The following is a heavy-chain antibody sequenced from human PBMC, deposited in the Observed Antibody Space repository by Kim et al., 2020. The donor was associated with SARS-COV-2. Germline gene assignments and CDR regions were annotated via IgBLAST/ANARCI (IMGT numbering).Heavy chain of an antibody. V-gene: IGHV3-23*05. Sequence: GGSLRLSCAASGFAFSNDAMSWDRQPPGKSIEWVSFMNKNTSHKNTPYYEEYVNVLFTETRDNSKNTQYLQMNSLRAEDTAIYYCTNGGVDTNYHYFDYWGQGNLVTVSS. J-gene: IGHJ4*02. CDR1: GFAFSNDA. D-gene: IGHD3-3*01. CDR3: TNGGVDTNYHYFDY. CDR2: MNKNTSHKNTP.